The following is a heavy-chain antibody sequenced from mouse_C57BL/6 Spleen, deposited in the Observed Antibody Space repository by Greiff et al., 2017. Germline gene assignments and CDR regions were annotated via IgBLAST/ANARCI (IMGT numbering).Heavy chain of an antibody. J-gene: IGHJ1*03. D-gene: IGHD2-3*01. CDR2: IYPGNSDT. CDR3: TRRGGYYGWYFDV. Sequence: EVQLQQSGTVLARPGASVKMSCKTSGYTFTSYWMHWVKQRPGQGLEWIGAIYPGNSDTSYNQKFKGKAKLTAVTSASTAYMELSSLTNEDSAVYYGTRRGGYYGWYFDVWGTGTTVTVSS. CDR1: GYTFTSYW. V-gene: IGHV1-5*01.